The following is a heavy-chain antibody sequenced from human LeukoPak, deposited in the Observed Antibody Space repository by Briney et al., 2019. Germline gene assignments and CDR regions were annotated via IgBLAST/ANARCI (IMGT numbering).Heavy chain of an antibody. D-gene: IGHD1-26*01. Sequence: PGGSLRLSCAASGFTFSTYGMHWVRQAPGKGLEWVAVISYDGSNKYYADSVKGRFTISRDNSKNTLYLQMNSLRAEDTAVYYCAKADSGSYQGPPVYWGQGTLVTVSS. CDR1: GFTFSTYG. CDR3: AKADSGSYQGPPVY. V-gene: IGHV3-30*18. J-gene: IGHJ4*02. CDR2: ISYDGSNK.